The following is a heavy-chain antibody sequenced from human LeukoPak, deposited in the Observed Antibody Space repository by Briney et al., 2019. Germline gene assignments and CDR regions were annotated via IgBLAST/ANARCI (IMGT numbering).Heavy chain of an antibody. CDR3: ARYCSGGSCYSGY. D-gene: IGHD2-15*01. CDR1: GFTFSSYA. J-gene: IGHJ4*02. V-gene: IGHV3-30*04. CDR2: ISYDGSNK. Sequence: GGSLRLSCAASGFTFSSYAMHWVRQAPGKGLEWVAVISYDGSNKYYADSVKGRFTISRDNSKNTLYLQMNSLRAEDTAVYYCARYCSGGSCYSGYWGQGTLVTVSS.